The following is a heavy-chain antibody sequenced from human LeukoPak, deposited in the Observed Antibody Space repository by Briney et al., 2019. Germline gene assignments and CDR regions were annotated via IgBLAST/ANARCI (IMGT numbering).Heavy chain of an antibody. CDR3: ARSSSSWYFPNWFDP. CDR2: IYYSGST. V-gene: IGHV4-39*07. D-gene: IGHD6-13*01. Sequence: SETLPLTCTVSGGSISSSNYYWDWIRQPPGKGLEWIGSIYYSGSTYYNPSLKSRVTISVDTSKNQFSLKLSSVTAADTAVYYCARSSSSWYFPNWFDPWGQGTLVTVSS. J-gene: IGHJ5*02. CDR1: GGSISSSNYY.